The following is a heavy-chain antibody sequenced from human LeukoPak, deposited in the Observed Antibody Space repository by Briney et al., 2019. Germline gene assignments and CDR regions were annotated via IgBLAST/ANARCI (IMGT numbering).Heavy chain of an antibody. CDR2: IRTDGVTT. CDR1: GFIFSHHG. Sequence: GGTLRLSCAASGFIFSHHGMNWVRQAPGKGLEWVSGIRTDGVTTYYADSVKGRFTISRDNSKNTLYLQMNSLRAEDTAVYYCAKEPDYYDTYWGQGTLVTVSS. D-gene: IGHD3-22*01. CDR3: AKEPDYYDTY. V-gene: IGHV3-23*01. J-gene: IGHJ4*02.